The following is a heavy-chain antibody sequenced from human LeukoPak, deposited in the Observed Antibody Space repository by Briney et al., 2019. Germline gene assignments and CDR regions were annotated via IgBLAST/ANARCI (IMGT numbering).Heavy chain of an antibody. Sequence: ASVKVSCKASGYTLTSYGISWVRQAPGQGLEWMGWISAYNGNTNYAQKLQGRVTMTTDTSTSTAYMELRSLRSDDTAVYYCAKDMVRGVINAYYYYGMDVWGQGTTVTVSS. J-gene: IGHJ6*02. V-gene: IGHV1-18*01. CDR1: GYTLTSYG. CDR2: ISAYNGNT. CDR3: AKDMVRGVINAYYYYGMDV. D-gene: IGHD3-10*01.